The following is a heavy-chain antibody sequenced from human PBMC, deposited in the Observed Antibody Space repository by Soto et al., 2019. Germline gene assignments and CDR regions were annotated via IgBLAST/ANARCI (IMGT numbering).Heavy chain of an antibody. CDR3: ARSNNSSSWLVGMDV. Sequence: XVKVSCKASGYTFTSYSISWVRQAPGQGLEWMGWISAYNGKTNYAQKLQGRVTMTTDTSTSTAYMELRSLRSDDTAVYYCARSNNSSSWLVGMDVWGQGTMVTVFS. V-gene: IGHV1-18*01. D-gene: IGHD6-13*01. CDR1: GYTFTSYS. CDR2: ISAYNGKT. J-gene: IGHJ6*02.